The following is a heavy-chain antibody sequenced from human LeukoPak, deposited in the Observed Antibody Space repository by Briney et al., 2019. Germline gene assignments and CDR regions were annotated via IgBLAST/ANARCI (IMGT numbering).Heavy chain of an antibody. D-gene: IGHD1-1*01. Sequence: GGSLRLSCIASGFTFNDNGMQWVRQAPGEGLEWVAVIWYDGSKKYYADFVKGRFTVPRDDSKNTLYLQMNSLRAEDTAVYYCARLKGTSFDYWGQGTLVTVSS. J-gene: IGHJ4*02. CDR1: GFTFNDNG. V-gene: IGHV3-33*01. CDR2: IWYDGSKK. CDR3: ARLKGTSFDY.